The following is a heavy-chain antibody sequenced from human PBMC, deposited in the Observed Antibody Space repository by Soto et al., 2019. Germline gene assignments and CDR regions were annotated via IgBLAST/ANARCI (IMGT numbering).Heavy chain of an antibody. D-gene: IGHD6-13*01. CDR3: ARVEAAAFDP. CDR1: GGSFSGYY. V-gene: IGHV4-34*01. Sequence: SETLSLTCAVYGGSFSGYYWSWSRQPPGKGLEWIGEINHSGSTNYNPSLKSRVTISVDTSKNQFSLKLSSVTAADTAVYYCARVEAAAFDPWGQGTLVTVSS. J-gene: IGHJ5*02. CDR2: INHSGST.